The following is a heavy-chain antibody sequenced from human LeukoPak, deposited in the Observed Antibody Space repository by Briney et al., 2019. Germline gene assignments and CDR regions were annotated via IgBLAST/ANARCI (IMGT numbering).Heavy chain of an antibody. D-gene: IGHD3-22*01. CDR3: ARGASRGYYDSSGYWNY. CDR2: IKDDGREK. Sequence: GGSLRLSCAASGFIFSNYWMTWVRQAPGKGLEWVANIKDDGREKHYVDSVQGRFTISRDNAKNSVYLQMNSLRAEDRAVYYCARGASRGYYDSSGYWNYWGQGTLVTVSS. J-gene: IGHJ4*02. CDR1: GFIFSNYW. V-gene: IGHV3-7*01.